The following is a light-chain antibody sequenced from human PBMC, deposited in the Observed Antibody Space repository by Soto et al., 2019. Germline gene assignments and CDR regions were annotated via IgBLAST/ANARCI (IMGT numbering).Light chain of an antibody. CDR2: KAS. V-gene: IGKV1-5*03. CDR3: QQYNTLYT. J-gene: IGKJ5*01. CDR1: KFINNW. Sequence: TLSASVVDRVTFTVRASKFINNWMAWYQQKPRQAPRLLIYKASTLESGVPPRFNGSGSGTEFSLTISSLQPDDSATYCCQQYNTLYTFGQGTRLEIK.